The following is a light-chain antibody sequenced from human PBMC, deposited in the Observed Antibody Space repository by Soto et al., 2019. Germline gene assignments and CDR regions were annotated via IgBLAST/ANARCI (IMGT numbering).Light chain of an antibody. CDR3: QQRSDWPLT. CDR1: QRVSARY. V-gene: IGKV3-11*01. J-gene: IGKJ5*01. Sequence: IVLTQSPGTLSLSPGDRATLSCRASQRVSARYLAWYHQKPGQAPRLLIYDVSNRASGIPARFSGSGSETDFTLTISSLEPEDFAVYYCQQRSDWPLTFGQGTRLEIK. CDR2: DVS.